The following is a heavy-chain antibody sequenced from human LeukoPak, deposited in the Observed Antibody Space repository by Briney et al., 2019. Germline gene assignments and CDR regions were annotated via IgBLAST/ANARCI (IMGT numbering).Heavy chain of an antibody. V-gene: IGHV1-46*01. J-gene: IGHJ4*02. CDR2: IYPGGGST. D-gene: IGHD3-10*01. CDR3: ARRLGSGDFDY. Sequence: ASVKVSCKTSGYTFTSYYIHWVRQAPGQGLEWMGIIYPGGGSTNYAQKFQGRVTMTRDTSTSTVYMELSSLRSEDTAVYYCARRLGSGDFDYWGQGTLVTVSS. CDR1: GYTFTSYY.